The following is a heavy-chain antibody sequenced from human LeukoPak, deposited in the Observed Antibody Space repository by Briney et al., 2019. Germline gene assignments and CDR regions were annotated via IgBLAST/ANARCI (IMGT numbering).Heavy chain of an antibody. V-gene: IGHV3-23*01. CDR3: AKDWAYESSGPPYYFDY. Sequence: GGSLRLSCAASGFTFSSYGMSWVRQALGKGLEWVSSISGSGGSTYYADSVKGRFTISRDNSKNTLYLQMNSLRAEDTAVYYCAKDWAYESSGPPYYFDYWGQGTLVTVSS. D-gene: IGHD3-22*01. J-gene: IGHJ4*02. CDR1: GFTFSSYG. CDR2: ISGSGGST.